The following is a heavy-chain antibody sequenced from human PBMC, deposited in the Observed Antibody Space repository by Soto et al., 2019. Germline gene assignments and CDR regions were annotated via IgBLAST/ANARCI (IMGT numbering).Heavy chain of an antibody. Sequence: ASVKVSCKASGYTFTSYGISWVRQAPGQGLEWMGWISAYNGNTNYAQKLQGRVTMTTDTSTSTAYMELRSLRSDDTAVYYCARARTDCSSTSCYDYWGQGTLDTVSS. D-gene: IGHD2-2*01. CDR1: GYTFTSYG. CDR3: ARARTDCSSTSCYDY. J-gene: IGHJ4*02. CDR2: ISAYNGNT. V-gene: IGHV1-18*01.